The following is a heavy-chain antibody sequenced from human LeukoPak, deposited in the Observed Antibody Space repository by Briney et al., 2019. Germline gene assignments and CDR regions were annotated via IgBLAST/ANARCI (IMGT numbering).Heavy chain of an antibody. D-gene: IGHD3-3*01. CDR3: ARMEVA. CDR2: ISSTGSNI. Sequence: GGSLRLSCAASGFTFSSYSMNWVRQAPGKGLEWVSSISSTGSNIYYADSVKGRFTISRDNAKNTVYLQMNSLRAEDTAVYYCARMEVAWGQGTIVTVSS. J-gene: IGHJ3*01. CDR1: GFTFSSYS. V-gene: IGHV3-21*01.